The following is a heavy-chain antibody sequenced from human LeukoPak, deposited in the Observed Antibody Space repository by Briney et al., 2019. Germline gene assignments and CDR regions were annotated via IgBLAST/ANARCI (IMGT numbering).Heavy chain of an antibody. CDR1: GFTFDDYA. J-gene: IGHJ4*02. V-gene: IGHV3-9*01. D-gene: IGHD3-9*01. CDR2: ISWNSGSI. CDR3: ARVRYFDWSPIDY. Sequence: GGSLRLSCAASGFTFDDYAMHWVRQAPGKGLEWVSGISWNSGSIGYADSVKGRFTISRDNAKNSLYLQMNSLRAEDTAVYYCARVRYFDWSPIDYWGQGTLVTVSS.